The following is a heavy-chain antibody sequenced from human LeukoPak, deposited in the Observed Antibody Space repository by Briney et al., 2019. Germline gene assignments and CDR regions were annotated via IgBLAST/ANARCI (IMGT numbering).Heavy chain of an antibody. J-gene: IGHJ4*02. Sequence: GGSLRLSCVASGFNVSSTYMNWVRQAPGKGLEWVSYISSSSSTIHYADSVKGRFTISRDNAKNSLYLQMNSLRDEDTAVYYCARVSSSSWYYFDYRGQGTLVTVSS. D-gene: IGHD6-13*01. CDR2: ISSSSSTI. CDR1: GFNVSSTY. CDR3: ARVSSSSWYYFDY. V-gene: IGHV3-48*02.